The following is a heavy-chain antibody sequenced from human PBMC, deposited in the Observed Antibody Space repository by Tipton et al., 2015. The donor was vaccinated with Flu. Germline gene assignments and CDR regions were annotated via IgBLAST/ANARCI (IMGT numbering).Heavy chain of an antibody. J-gene: IGHJ4*02. V-gene: IGHV4-59*08. CDR2: IYSSGST. D-gene: IGHD3-10*02. CDR1: DDSITFYY. Sequence: TLSLTCTVSDDSITFYYWSWVRQPPGKGLEWIGYIYSSGSTNYNPSLRSRLTMSVDTSKNQFSLKLSSVTAADTAVYYCARHTGDSVRGVIDYWGQGTLVTVSS. CDR3: ARHTGDSVRGVIDY.